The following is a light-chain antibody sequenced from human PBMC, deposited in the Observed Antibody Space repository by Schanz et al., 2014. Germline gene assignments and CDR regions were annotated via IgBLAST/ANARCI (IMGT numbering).Light chain of an antibody. CDR3: QQYDNWWT. CDR1: QSVSSD. V-gene: IGKV3-15*01. J-gene: IGKJ1*01. CDR2: GAS. Sequence: EIVLTQSPDTLSVSPGERATLSCRASQSVSSDLAWYQQKPGQAPRLLIYGASTRATGIPARFSGSGSGTEFTLTISSLQSEDFAVYYCQQYDNWWTFGPGTKVEVK.